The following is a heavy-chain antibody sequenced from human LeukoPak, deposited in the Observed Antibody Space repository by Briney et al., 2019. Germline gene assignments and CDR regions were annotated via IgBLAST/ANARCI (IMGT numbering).Heavy chain of an antibody. CDR2: INRDGSEK. CDR1: GFTFSAYY. J-gene: IGHJ4*02. CDR3: AVYCSSTNCQRMGGPPFEH. V-gene: IGHV3-7*01. Sequence: TGGSLRLSCAASGFTFSAYYIIWVRQAPGKGLEWVANINRDGSEKYYVDSVKGRFTVSRDNAKNSLYLQMNSLRAEDTAVYYCAVYCSSTNCQRMGGPPFEHWGQGALVTVSS. D-gene: IGHD2-2*01.